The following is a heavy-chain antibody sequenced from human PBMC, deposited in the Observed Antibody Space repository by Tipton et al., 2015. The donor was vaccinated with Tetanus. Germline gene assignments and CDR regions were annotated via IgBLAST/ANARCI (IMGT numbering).Heavy chain of an antibody. D-gene: IGHD1-14*01. CDR1: GGSISSYY. CDR3: ARGTGDY. Sequence: LRLSCTASGGSISSYYWSWIRQPPGKGLEWIGYIYYSGSTNYNPSLKSRVTISVDTSKNQFSLKLSSVTAADTAVYYCARGTGDYWGQGTLVTVSS. CDR2: IYYSGST. J-gene: IGHJ4*02. V-gene: IGHV4-59*01.